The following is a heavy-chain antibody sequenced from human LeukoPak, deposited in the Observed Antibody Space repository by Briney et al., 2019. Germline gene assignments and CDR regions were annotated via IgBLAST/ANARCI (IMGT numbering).Heavy chain of an antibody. CDR2: ISWNSGSI. J-gene: IGHJ4*02. V-gene: IGHV3-9*01. CDR1: GFTFDDYA. Sequence: PGRSLRLSCAASGFTFDDYAMHWVRQAPGKGLEWVSGISWNSGSIGYADSVKGRFTISRDNAKNSLYLQMNSLRAEDTALYYCAKGAYREGQLLRFPWDYWGQGTLVTVSS. D-gene: IGHD1-26*01. CDR3: AKGAYREGQLLRFPWDY.